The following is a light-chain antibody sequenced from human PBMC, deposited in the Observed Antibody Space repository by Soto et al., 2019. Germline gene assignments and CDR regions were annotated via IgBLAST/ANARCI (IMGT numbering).Light chain of an antibody. V-gene: IGKV1-5*03. Sequence: DIQMTQSPSTLPGSVGDSVTITCRASQSISSWLAWYQQRPGKAAELLIYRASSLEVGVPSRFSGSGSATEFTLTITSLQPDDFATYYCQQYNSFPRTFGQGTKWIS. CDR3: QQYNSFPRT. J-gene: IGKJ1*01. CDR1: QSISSW. CDR2: RAS.